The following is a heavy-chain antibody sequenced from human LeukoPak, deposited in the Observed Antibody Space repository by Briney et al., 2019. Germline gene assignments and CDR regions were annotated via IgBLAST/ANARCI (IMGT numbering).Heavy chain of an antibody. Sequence: SETLSLTCTVSGVSISSYYWSWIRQPPGKGLEWIGHIYYSGSTNYNPSLKSRVTMSVDTSKNQFSLKVSPVTAADTAVYYCARLRGSDAFDIWGQGTMVTVSS. CDR2: IYYSGST. V-gene: IGHV4-59*01. D-gene: IGHD3-10*01. CDR3: ARLRGSDAFDI. J-gene: IGHJ3*02. CDR1: GVSISSYY.